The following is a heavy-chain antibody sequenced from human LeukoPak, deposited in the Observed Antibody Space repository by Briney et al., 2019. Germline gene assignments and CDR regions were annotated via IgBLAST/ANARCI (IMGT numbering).Heavy chain of an antibody. CDR3: AKDIVATTKGYYGMDV. J-gene: IGHJ6*02. CDR2: IRYDGSNK. V-gene: IGHV3-30*02. Sequence: GGSLRLSCAASGFTFSSYGMHWVRQAPGKGLEWVAFIRYDGSNKYYADSVKGRFTISRDNSKNTLYLQMNSLRAEDTAVYYCAKDIVATTKGYYGMDVWGQGTTVTVSS. CDR1: GFTFSSYG. D-gene: IGHD5-12*01.